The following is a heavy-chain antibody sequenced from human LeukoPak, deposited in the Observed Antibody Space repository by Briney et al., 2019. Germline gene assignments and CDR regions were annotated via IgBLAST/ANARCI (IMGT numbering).Heavy chain of an antibody. CDR1: GFTFSSYG. Sequence: GGSLRLSCAASGFTFSSYGMHWVRQAPGKGLEWVAVIWYDGSNKYYADSVKGRFTISRDNSKNTLYLQMNSLRAEDTAVYYCARAYRFGESYYYYGMDVWGQGTTVTVSS. CDR3: ARAYRFGESYYYYGMDV. D-gene: IGHD3-10*01. V-gene: IGHV3-33*01. CDR2: IWYDGSNK. J-gene: IGHJ6*02.